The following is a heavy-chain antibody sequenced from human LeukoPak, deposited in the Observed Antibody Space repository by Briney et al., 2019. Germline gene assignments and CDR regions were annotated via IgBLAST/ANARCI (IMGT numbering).Heavy chain of an antibody. J-gene: IGHJ4*02. CDR3: AKGSYYYDSADYFDY. V-gene: IGHV3-23*01. D-gene: IGHD3-22*01. CDR1: GFTFSSYA. Sequence: QPGGSLRLSXAASGFTFSSYAMSWVRQAPGKGLEWVSTLSGSGGNTYYADSVKGRVTISRDNSKNTLYLQMNSLRAEDTAVYHCAKGSYYYDSADYFDYWGQGTLVTVSS. CDR2: LSGSGGNT.